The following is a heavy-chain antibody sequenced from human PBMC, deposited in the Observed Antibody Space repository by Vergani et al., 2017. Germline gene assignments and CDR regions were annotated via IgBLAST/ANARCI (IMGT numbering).Heavy chain of an antibody. CDR1: GFTFSSYS. CDR2: ISSSSSYI. CDR3: ARGQIGGSGWSNLHYYFDY. Sequence: EVQLVESGGGLVKRGGSLRLSCAASGFTFSSYSMNWVRQAPGKGLEWVSSISSSSSYIHYSDSLKGRFTISRDNAKSSLYLQMNSLRAEDTGVYYCARGQIGGSGWSNLHYYFDYWGQGTLVTVSS. D-gene: IGHD6-19*01. V-gene: IGHV3-21*01. J-gene: IGHJ4*02.